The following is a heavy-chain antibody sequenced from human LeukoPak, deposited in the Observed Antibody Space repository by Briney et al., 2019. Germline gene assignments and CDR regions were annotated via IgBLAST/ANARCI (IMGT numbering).Heavy chain of an antibody. CDR2: ISSSGSTI. Sequence: PGGSLRLSCAASGFTFSSYEMNWVRQAPGKGLEWVSYISSSGSTIYYADSVKGRFTISRDNAKNSLYLQINSLRAEDTAVYYCARGSGSYSSDYYYYMDVWGKGTTVTISS. CDR1: GFTFSSYE. J-gene: IGHJ6*03. D-gene: IGHD1-26*01. V-gene: IGHV3-48*03. CDR3: ARGSGSYSSDYYYYMDV.